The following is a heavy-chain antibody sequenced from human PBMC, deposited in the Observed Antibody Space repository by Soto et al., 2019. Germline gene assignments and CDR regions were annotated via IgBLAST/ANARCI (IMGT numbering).Heavy chain of an antibody. D-gene: IGHD2-15*01. CDR2: IYYSGST. CDR1: GGSISSGGYY. V-gene: IGHV4-31*03. Sequence: SETLSLTCTVSGGSISSGGYYWSWIRQHPGKGLEWIGYIYYSGSTYYNPSLKSRVTISVDTSKNQFSLKLSSVTAADTAVYYCARVHIVVVVAATGNWFDPWGQGTLVTVSS. CDR3: ARVHIVVVVAATGNWFDP. J-gene: IGHJ5*02.